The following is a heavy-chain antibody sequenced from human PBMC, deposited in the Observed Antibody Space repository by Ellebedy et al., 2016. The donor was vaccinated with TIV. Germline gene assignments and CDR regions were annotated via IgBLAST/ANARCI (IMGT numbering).Heavy chain of an antibody. D-gene: IGHD3-22*01. CDR1: GFALSSNG. Sequence: GESLKISCAASGFALSSNGMSWVRQAPGKGLQWVAGISGSGGSTYYAESVKGRFTISRDTSKNTVNLQMNSLRVEDTAIYYCAKDLFYDSFGPFDYWGQGTLVTVSS. J-gene: IGHJ4*02. V-gene: IGHV3-23*01. CDR3: AKDLFYDSFGPFDY. CDR2: ISGSGGST.